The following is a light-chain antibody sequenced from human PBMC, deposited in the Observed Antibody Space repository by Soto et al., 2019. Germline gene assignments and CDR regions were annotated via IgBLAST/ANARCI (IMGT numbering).Light chain of an antibody. V-gene: IGLV2-23*01. CDR2: ETS. CDR3: FSFTSTNTHV. J-gene: IGLJ1*01. CDR1: SSDFGSYKF. Sequence: SSDFGSYKFVSWYQHHPGTVPKVIIYETSKRPSGASDRFSGSKSGNTASLTISGLQAEDEADYYCFSFTSTNTHVFGSGTKVTVL.